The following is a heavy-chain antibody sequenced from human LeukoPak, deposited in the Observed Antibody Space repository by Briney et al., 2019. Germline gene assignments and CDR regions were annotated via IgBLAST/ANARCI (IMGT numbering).Heavy chain of an antibody. CDR2: INHVGIT. Sequence: SETLSLTCTVYGESFNGYYWSWIRQSPQKGLEWIGHINHVGITNYNPSLKSRLTILVDTSKNQFSLNLSSVTAADTAVYYCATYYTIFDPFDYWGQGTLVTVSS. CDR3: ATYYTIFDPFDY. D-gene: IGHD3-3*01. V-gene: IGHV4-34*10. CDR1: GESFNGYY. J-gene: IGHJ4*02.